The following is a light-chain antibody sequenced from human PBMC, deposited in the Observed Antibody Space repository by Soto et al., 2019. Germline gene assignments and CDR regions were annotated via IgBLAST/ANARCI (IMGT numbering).Light chain of an antibody. CDR2: DVS. CDR1: SSDVGGYNF. J-gene: IGLJ1*01. Sequence: QSALTQPASVSGSPGQSITISCTGTSSDVGGYNFVSWYQHHPGKAPKLMIYDVSNRPSGVSYRFSGSKSGNTASLTISRLQAEDEADYYCSSYTSSSTYVFGTGTKRTVL. V-gene: IGLV2-14*03. CDR3: SSYTSSSTYV.